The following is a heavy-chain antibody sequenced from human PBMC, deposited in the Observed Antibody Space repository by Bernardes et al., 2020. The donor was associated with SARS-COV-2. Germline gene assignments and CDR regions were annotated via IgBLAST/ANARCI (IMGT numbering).Heavy chain of an antibody. Sequence: SETLSPTCAVSGGPVSDYYWTWVRQPPEKVLEWIGEINHTGVTQYNPSLKSRVTISLATSKNQFSLKLSSVNTAATGVYYCARGRVTIFGVLVVLPAAGPLNFWGQGTPVTVST. J-gene: IGHJ4*02. D-gene: IGHD3-3*01. V-gene: IGHV4-34*01. CDR2: INHTGVT. CDR1: GGPVSDYY. CDR3: ARGRVTIFGVLVVLPAAGPLNF.